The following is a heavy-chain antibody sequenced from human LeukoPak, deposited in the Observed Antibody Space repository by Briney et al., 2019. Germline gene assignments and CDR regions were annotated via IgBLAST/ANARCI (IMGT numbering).Heavy chain of an antibody. CDR2: MNPNSGNT. V-gene: IGHV1-8*01. CDR3: ARAPGIAAAGLPPGHY. J-gene: IGHJ4*02. D-gene: IGHD6-13*01. CDR1: GYTFTSYD. Sequence: ASVKVSCKASGYTFTSYDINWVRQATGQGLGWMGWMNPNSGNTGYAQKFQGRVTMTRNTSISTAYMELSSLRSDDTAVYYCARAPGIAAAGLPPGHYWGQGTLVTVSS.